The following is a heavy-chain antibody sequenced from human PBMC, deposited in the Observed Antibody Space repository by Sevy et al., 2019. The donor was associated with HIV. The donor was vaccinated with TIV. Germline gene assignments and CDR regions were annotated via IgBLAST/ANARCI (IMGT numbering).Heavy chain of an antibody. J-gene: IGHJ5*02. CDR3: ARLKKILNWFDP. Sequence: SETLSLTCAVSGYSISSGYYWGWIRQPPGKGLEWIGSIYHSGSTYYNPSLKSRVTISVDTSKNQLSLKLSSVTAADTAVYYCARLKKILNWFDPWGQGTLVTVSS. CDR1: GYSISSGYY. V-gene: IGHV4-38-2*01. CDR2: IYHSGST.